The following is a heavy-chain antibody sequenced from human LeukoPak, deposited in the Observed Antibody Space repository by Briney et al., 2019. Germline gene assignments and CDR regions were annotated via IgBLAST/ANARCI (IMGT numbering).Heavy chain of an antibody. V-gene: IGHV4-34*01. CDR1: GGSFSDYY. D-gene: IGHD1-1*01. Sequence: SETLSLTCAVYGGSFSDYYWSWIRQPPGKGLEWIGEINHSGSTNYNPSLKSRVTISVDTSKNQFSLKLNSVTAADTAVYYCARLASVSGEPFDYWGQGTLVTVSS. CDR3: ARLASVSGEPFDY. CDR2: INHSGST. J-gene: IGHJ4*02.